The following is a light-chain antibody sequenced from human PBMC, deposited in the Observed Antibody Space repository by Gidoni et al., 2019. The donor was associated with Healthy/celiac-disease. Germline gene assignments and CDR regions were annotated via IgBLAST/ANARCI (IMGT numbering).Light chain of an antibody. Sequence: EIVLTQPPRTLSLSPGERATLSCRASQSVSSSSLAWYQQKPGQAPRLLIYGASSRATGIPDRFSGSGSGTDFTLTISGLEPEDFAVYYCQQYGSSPVTFGQGTRLEIK. CDR2: GAS. J-gene: IGKJ5*01. CDR1: QSVSSSS. V-gene: IGKV3-20*01. CDR3: QQYGSSPVT.